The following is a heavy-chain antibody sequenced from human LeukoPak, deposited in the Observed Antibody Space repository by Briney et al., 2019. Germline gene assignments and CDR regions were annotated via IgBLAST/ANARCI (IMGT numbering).Heavy chain of an antibody. D-gene: IGHD2-2*01. J-gene: IGHJ6*02. CDR3: AKGRYCGSSSCYRYYGMDV. CDR1: GFTFSSYA. CDR2: ISGSGGNT. V-gene: IGHV3-23*01. Sequence: PGGSLRLSCAASGFTFSSYAMSWVRQAPGKGLEWVSAISGSGGNTYYADSVKGRFTISRDNSKNTLYLQMNSLRAEDTAVYYCAKGRYCGSSSCYRYYGMDVWGQGTTVTVSS.